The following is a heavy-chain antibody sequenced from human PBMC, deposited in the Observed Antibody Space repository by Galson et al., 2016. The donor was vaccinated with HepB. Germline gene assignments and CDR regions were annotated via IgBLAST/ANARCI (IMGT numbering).Heavy chain of an antibody. D-gene: IGHD2-8*02. CDR1: GGSISSSF. V-gene: IGHV4-59*12. CDR3: ASRPGGASVYYGVFDY. CDR2: ISYDGRT. J-gene: IGHJ4*02. Sequence: LTCTVSGGSISSSFWTWIRQPPGKPPEWIGYISYDGRTNYNPSLNSRVTISADTSNNQFSLRLTSMTAADTAVYYCASRPGGASVYYGVFDYWGQGALVTVSS.